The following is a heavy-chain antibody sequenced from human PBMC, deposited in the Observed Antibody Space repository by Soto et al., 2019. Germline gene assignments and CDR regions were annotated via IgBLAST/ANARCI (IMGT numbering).Heavy chain of an antibody. D-gene: IGHD3-10*01. CDR2: VYYNGNT. V-gene: IGHV4-61*01. CDR1: GGSVSSRSYY. J-gene: IGHJ4*02. Sequence: QVQLQESGPGLVKPSETLSLTCTVSGGSVSSRSYYWTWVRQPPGKGLEWIGFVYYNGNTNYNPSLNSRVTISVDTSNSQFSLNLRSVTAADTAVYYCAIGYGPPDYWGQGTLVTVSA. CDR3: AIGYGPPDY.